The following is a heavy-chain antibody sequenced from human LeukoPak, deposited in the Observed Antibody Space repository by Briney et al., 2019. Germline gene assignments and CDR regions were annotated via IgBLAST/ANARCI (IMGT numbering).Heavy chain of an antibody. V-gene: IGHV4-34*01. CDR1: GGSFSGYY. CDR2: INHSGGT. CDR3: ASRQLYYYYGMDV. Sequence: SETLSLTCAVYGGSFSGYYWSWIRQPPGKGLEWIGEINHSGGTNYNPSLKSRVTISVDTSKNQFSLKLSSVTAADTAVYYCASRQLYYYYGMDVWGQGTTVTVSS. J-gene: IGHJ6*02. D-gene: IGHD1-1*01.